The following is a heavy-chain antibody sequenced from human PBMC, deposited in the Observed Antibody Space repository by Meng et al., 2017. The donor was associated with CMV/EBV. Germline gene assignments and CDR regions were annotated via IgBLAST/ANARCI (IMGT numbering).Heavy chain of an antibody. J-gene: IGHJ3*02. CDR1: GYTFTSYG. D-gene: IGHD3-3*01. V-gene: IGHV1-18*01. CDR2: ISAYNGNT. CDR3: ARDRPARLRFLEWLPNHDAFDI. Sequence: ASVTVSCQASGYTFTSYGISWVRQAPGQGLEWMGWISAYNGNTNYAQKLQGRVTMTTDTSTSTAYMELRSLRSDDTAVYYCARDRPARLRFLEWLPNHDAFDIWGQGTMVTVSS.